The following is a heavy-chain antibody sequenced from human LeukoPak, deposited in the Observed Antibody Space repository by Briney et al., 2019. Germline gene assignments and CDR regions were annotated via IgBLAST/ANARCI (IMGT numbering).Heavy chain of an antibody. CDR3: PTGVSFL. CDR1: GFTFSNAW. D-gene: IGHD3-10*01. CDR2: IKSKTDGGTT. V-gene: IGHV3-15*01. Sequence: PGGSLRLSCAASGFTFSNAWMSWVRQAPGKGLEWVGRIKSKTDGGTTEYADHVKGRFNISRDDSKNTLYLQMNSLKTEDTAVYYCPTGVSFLWGQGTLVTVSS. J-gene: IGHJ4*02.